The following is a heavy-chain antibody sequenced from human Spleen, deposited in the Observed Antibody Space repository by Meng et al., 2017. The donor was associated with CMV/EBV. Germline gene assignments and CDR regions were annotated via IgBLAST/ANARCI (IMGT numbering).Heavy chain of an antibody. CDR3: AKSIYRNDDYQFYGMDV. D-gene: IGHD2-21*01. V-gene: IGHV4-59*01. Sequence: SETLSLTCTISGASISPYFWSWVRQSPGKGLEWLGYIYYSGSTKSGTTNYNPSLQSRVTISIDTSRHQFSLRLSSVTAADTAVYYCAKSIYRNDDYQFYGMDVWGQGTKVTVSS. J-gene: IGHJ6*02. CDR1: GASISPYF. CDR2: IYYSGSTKSGTT.